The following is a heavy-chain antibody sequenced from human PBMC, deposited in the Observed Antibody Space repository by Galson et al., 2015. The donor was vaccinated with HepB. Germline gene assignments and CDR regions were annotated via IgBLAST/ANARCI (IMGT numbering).Heavy chain of an antibody. Sequence: CAASGFTFSSYSMNWVRQAPGKGLEWVSSISSSSSYIYYADSVKGRFTISRDNAKNSLYLQMNSLRAEDTAVYYCAREGDDYGDHTWFDPWGQGTLVTVSS. CDR1: GFTFSSYS. J-gene: IGHJ5*02. CDR2: ISSSSSYI. CDR3: AREGDDYGDHTWFDP. V-gene: IGHV3-21*01. D-gene: IGHD4-17*01.